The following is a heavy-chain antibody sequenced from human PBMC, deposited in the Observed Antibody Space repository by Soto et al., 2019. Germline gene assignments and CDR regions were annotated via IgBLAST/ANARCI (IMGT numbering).Heavy chain of an antibody. J-gene: IGHJ4*02. Sequence: GASVKVSCKASGYTFTGYYMHWVRQAPGQGLEWMGWINPNSGGTNYAQKFQVRVTMTRDTSISTAYMELSRLRSDDTAVYYCARGGTRYSGSWDYWGQGTLVTVSS. D-gene: IGHD5-12*01. CDR2: INPNSGGT. CDR3: ARGGTRYSGSWDY. V-gene: IGHV1-2*02. CDR1: GYTFTGYY.